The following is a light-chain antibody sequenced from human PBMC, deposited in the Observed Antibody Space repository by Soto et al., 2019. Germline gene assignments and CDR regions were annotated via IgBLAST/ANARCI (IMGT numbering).Light chain of an antibody. CDR3: SSYTTSSTRV. CDR2: DVS. Sequence: QSALTQPASVSGSPGHSITISCTGTSSDVGGYNYVSWYQQHPGKAPKLIIYDVSNRPSGVSDRFSGSKSGNTASLTISGLQAEDEADYYCSSYTTSSTRVFGGGTKVTVL. J-gene: IGLJ3*02. V-gene: IGLV2-14*01. CDR1: SSDVGGYNY.